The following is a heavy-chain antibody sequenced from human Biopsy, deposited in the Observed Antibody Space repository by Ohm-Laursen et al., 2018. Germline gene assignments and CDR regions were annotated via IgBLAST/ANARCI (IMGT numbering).Heavy chain of an antibody. V-gene: IGHV3-74*01. CDR1: GVTLSGYS. CDR2: FNSDGTDT. D-gene: IGHD5-18*01. J-gene: IGHJ4*02. Sequence: GSLRLSCTASGVTLSGYSMNWVRQAPGKGLEWVSRFNSDGTDTTYADSVKGRFTISRDNAKNTLYLQMNSLRVEDTAVYYCAKAGRGYIDYWGQGTLVIVSP. CDR3: AKAGRGYIDY.